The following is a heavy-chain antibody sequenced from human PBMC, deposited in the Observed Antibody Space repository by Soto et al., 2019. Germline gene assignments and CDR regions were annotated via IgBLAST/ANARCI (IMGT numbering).Heavy chain of an antibody. Sequence: GGSLRLSCAASGFTFSSYAMSWVRQAPGKGLEWVSAISGSGGSTYYADSVKGRFTISRDNSKNTLYLQMNSLRAEDTAVYYCAGGNGMGYFQHWGPGTLVTVSS. J-gene: IGHJ1*01. CDR1: GFTFSSYA. CDR2: ISGSGGST. CDR3: AGGNGMGYFQH. V-gene: IGHV3-23*01. D-gene: IGHD1-20*01.